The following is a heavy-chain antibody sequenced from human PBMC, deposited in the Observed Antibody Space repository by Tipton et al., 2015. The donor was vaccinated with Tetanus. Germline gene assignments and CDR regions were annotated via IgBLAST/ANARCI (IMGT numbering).Heavy chain of an antibody. V-gene: IGHV4-59*02. CDR3: VRGRGFGAYSYGFEY. CDR1: GGSVSGYY. Sequence: LSLTCSVSGGSVSGYYWSWIRQPPGKGLEWVGYVYYTGDTNYNPSLKSRVTISMDRSENQISLKMTSVTAADTAVYYCVRGRGFGAYSYGFEYWGQGALVTVSS. CDR2: VYYTGDT. J-gene: IGHJ4*02. D-gene: IGHD5-18*01.